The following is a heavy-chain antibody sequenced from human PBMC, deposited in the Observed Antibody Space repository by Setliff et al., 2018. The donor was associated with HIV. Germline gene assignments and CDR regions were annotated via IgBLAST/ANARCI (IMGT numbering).Heavy chain of an antibody. CDR2: IYQSGST. J-gene: IGHJ5*02. CDR3: ATSYNWNYLGWFDH. V-gene: IGHV4-59*12. Sequence: PSETLSLTCTVSGGSISSYYWTWIRQPPGKGLEWIGEIYQSGSTNYNPSLKSRVTISLDTSKNQFSLKLSFVTAADTAVYYCATSYNWNYLGWFDHWGQGTLVTVSS. CDR1: GGSISSYY. D-gene: IGHD1-7*01.